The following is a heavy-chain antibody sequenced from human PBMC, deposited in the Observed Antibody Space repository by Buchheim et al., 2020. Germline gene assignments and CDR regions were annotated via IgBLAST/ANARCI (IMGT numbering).Heavy chain of an antibody. CDR1: GFTFSSYG. CDR3: CSGGSATPY. Sequence: QVQLVESGGGVVQPGRSLRLSCAASGFTFSSYGMHWVRQAPAKGLEWVAVISYDGSTKYYADSVKGRFTISRDNSKNTLSLQMNSLRAEDTAVYYCCSGGSATPYWGQGT. D-gene: IGHD2-15*01. V-gene: IGHV3-30*03. J-gene: IGHJ4*02. CDR2: ISYDGSTK.